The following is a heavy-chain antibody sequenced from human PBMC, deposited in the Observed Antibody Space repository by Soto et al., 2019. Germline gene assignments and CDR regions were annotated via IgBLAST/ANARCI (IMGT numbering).Heavy chain of an antibody. D-gene: IGHD2-2*02. CDR3: ARQVPAAIRLGWFDP. Sequence: KASETLSLTCTVSGGSISRCTYYWGWISQPPGKGLEWIGSIYYSGSTYYRPSLKSRVTISVDTSKNQFSLKLSSVTAADTAVYYCARQVPAAIRLGWFDPWGQGTLVTVSS. V-gene: IGHV4-39*01. CDR1: GGSISRCTYY. CDR2: IYYSGST. J-gene: IGHJ5*02.